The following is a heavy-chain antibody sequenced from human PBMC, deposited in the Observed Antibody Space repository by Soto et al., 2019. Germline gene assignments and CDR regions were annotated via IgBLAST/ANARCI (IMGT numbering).Heavy chain of an antibody. D-gene: IGHD3-3*01. CDR2: FYYSGST. CDR3: ARGGWRHIDY. Sequence: QVQLQESGPGLAKPSETLSLTCTVSGGSISTYYWSCIRQPPGKGLEWIGYFYYSGSTNYNPSLKSRVTISVDTSKNQFSLKLSSVTAADTAVYYCARGGWRHIDYWGQGTLVTVSS. J-gene: IGHJ4*02. V-gene: IGHV4-59*08. CDR1: GGSISTYY.